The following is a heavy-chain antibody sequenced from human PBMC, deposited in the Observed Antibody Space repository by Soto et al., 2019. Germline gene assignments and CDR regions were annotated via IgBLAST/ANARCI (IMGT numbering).Heavy chain of an antibody. D-gene: IGHD3-16*01. Sequence: SETLSLTCAVSSGSISSSNWWSWVRQPPGKGLEWIGEIYHSGSTNYNPSLKSRVTISVDKSKNQFSLKLSSVTAADTAVYYCARSSIMITFGGGHFDYWGQGTLVTVSS. CDR2: IYHSGST. CDR1: SGSISSSNW. V-gene: IGHV4-4*02. J-gene: IGHJ4*02. CDR3: ARSSIMITFGGGHFDY.